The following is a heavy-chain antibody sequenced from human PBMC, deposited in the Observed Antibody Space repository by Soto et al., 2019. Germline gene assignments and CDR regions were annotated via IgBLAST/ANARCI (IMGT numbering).Heavy chain of an antibody. Sequence: ERLSLTCSVYGGAIKSHYGGGNRQPRGEGLLLIGYIYYRGSTTYNHSLKSRVTISVATSKTPFSLKLNSVTAADTAVYYCARATSYYDFWSGPYCYYYGLDVWGQGTTVTVSS. CDR1: GGAIKSHY. CDR3: ARATSYYDFWSGPYCYYYGLDV. V-gene: IGHV4-59*11. D-gene: IGHD3-3*01. J-gene: IGHJ6*02. CDR2: IYYRGST.